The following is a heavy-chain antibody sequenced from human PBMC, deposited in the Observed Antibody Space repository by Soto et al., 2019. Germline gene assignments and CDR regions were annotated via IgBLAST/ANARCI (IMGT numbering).Heavy chain of an antibody. Sequence: ASVKVSCTASGYMFTGYYIHWVRQAPGQGLVWMGWINPKSGGTKYAEKFQGRVSMTGDTSITTAYMELSSLRSDDTAVYYCATDRVAFDMWGQGTKVTVSS. CDR2: INPKSGGT. D-gene: IGHD3-22*01. J-gene: IGHJ3*02. CDR3: ATDRVAFDM. CDR1: GYMFTGYY. V-gene: IGHV1-2*02.